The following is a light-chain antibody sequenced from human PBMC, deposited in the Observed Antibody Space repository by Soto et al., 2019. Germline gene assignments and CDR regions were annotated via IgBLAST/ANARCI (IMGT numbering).Light chain of an antibody. Sequence: IQITQSPSTLSASVGDTVTITCRASQSISVSLAWYQQKPGKAPNLLIYDASTLQGGVPPRFSGSGSGTEFTLTVTSLQPEDFATYFCQQYDKYSTFGHGTKVDVK. CDR1: QSISVS. J-gene: IGKJ1*01. V-gene: IGKV1-5*01. CDR2: DAS. CDR3: QQYDKYST.